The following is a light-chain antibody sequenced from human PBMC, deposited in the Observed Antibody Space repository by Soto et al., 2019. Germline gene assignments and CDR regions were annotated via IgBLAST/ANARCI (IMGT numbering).Light chain of an antibody. CDR3: CSYAGSSTPVV. CDR1: STDVGSYNL. V-gene: IGLV2-23*01. CDR2: EGT. J-gene: IGLJ2*01. Sequence: QSALTQPASVSGSPGQSITIYCTGASTDVGSYNLVSWYQQHPGKAPKLMIYEGTKRPSGISNRFSGSKSGNTASLTVSGLQAEDEADYYCCSYAGSSTPVVFGGGTQLTVL.